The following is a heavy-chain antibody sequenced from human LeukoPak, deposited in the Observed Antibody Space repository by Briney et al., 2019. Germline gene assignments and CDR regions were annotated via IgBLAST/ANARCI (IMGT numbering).Heavy chain of an antibody. V-gene: IGHV4-39*07. CDR2: IYYSGST. CDR3: ARDISRGSDAFDV. D-gene: IGHD2-15*01. J-gene: IGHJ3*01. CDR1: GGSISSSSYY. Sequence: PSETLSLTCTVSGGSISSSSYYWGWIRQPPGKGLEWIGSIYYSGSTYYNPSLKSRVTISVDTSKNQFSLKLSSVTAADTAVYYCARDISRGSDAFDVWGPGTMVTVSS.